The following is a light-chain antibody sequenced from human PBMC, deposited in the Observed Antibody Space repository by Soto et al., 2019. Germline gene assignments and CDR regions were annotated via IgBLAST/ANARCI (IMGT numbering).Light chain of an antibody. V-gene: IGKV1-39*01. CDR1: QSIATY. CDR2: GAS. J-gene: IGKJ1*01. CDR3: QQSYGIRT. Sequence: DIQLTQSPPSLSASVGDNVTITCRASQSIATYLNWYQQRPGKVPKFLIYGASRVQSEVPSRFSGSGSGTDFTLTSTSLQREDFATYYCQQSYGIRTFGQGTKVEIK.